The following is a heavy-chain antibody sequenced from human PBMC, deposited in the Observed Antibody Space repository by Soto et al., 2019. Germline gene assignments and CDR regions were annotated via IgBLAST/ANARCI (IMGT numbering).Heavy chain of an antibody. CDR3: ARTGIPSHDAFDI. CDR2: IWYDGSNK. D-gene: IGHD7-27*01. V-gene: IGHV3-33*01. J-gene: IGHJ3*02. CDR1: GFTFSSHA. Sequence: VQLVESGGGVVQPGRSLRLSCAASGFTFSSHALHWVRRAPGKGLEWVAMIWYDGSNKYYADSVKGRFAIPRDNSKNTLYLQMNSLRGEDTAVYYCARTGIPSHDAFDIWGQGTMVTVSS.